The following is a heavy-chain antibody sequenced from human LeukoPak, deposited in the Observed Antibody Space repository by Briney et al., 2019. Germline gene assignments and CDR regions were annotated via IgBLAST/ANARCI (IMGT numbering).Heavy chain of an antibody. Sequence: SVKVSCEASGGTFSTYEINWVRQGPGQGLEWVGRIIPVLNIANYAQRFQGRVTITADKSTNTAYMELSGLRSEDTATYYCARRSDTGVVPHHSYNCFDVWGQGTAVTVS. D-gene: IGHD5-18*01. CDR1: GGTFSTYE. CDR3: ARRSDTGVVPHHSYNCFDV. CDR2: IIPVLNIA. J-gene: IGHJ6*02. V-gene: IGHV1-69*04.